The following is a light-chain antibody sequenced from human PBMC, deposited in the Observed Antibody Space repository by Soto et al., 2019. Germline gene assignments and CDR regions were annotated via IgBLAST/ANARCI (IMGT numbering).Light chain of an antibody. J-gene: IGKJ4*01. CDR1: QSFSTY. CDR3: QKYNTAPLT. CDR2: GIS. V-gene: IGKV1-27*01. Sequence: DFPMTQSPSSLSATVGDRCTITCRASQSFSTYLAWYQQKPGKVPKLLISGISTLQSGVPSRFSGSGYGTEFTLTISNLQPEDVATYYCQKYNTAPLTFGGGTKVDIK.